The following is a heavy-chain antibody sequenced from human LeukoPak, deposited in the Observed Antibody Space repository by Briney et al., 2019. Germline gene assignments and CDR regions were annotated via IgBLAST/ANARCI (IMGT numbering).Heavy chain of an antibody. V-gene: IGHV3-74*01. Sequence: GGSLRLSCAASGFTFSSYWMHWVRQAPGKGLVWVSRINTDGSSTSYADSVKGRFTVSRDNAKNTLYLQMNSLRDDDTAVYYCARDWAWGGFDSWGQGVLVTVSS. D-gene: IGHD3-16*01. J-gene: IGHJ4*02. CDR1: GFTFSSYW. CDR3: ARDWAWGGFDS. CDR2: INTDGSST.